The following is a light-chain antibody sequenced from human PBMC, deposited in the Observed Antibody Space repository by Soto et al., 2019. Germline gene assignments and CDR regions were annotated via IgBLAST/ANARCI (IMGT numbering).Light chain of an antibody. V-gene: IGKV3-15*01. J-gene: IGKJ1*01. Sequence: ILMTQSPATVSVSPGESATLSCRASQNIYYNVAWYQQRPGQAPRLLIYRASTRAPGVPARFSGGGSGTEFTLTISSLQPEDFTVYSCLQYHNLWAFGQGTKVEI. CDR2: RAS. CDR3: LQYHNLWA. CDR1: QNIYYN.